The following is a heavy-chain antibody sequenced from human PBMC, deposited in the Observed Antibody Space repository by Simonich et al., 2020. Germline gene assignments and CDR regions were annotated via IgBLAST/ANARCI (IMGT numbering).Heavy chain of an antibody. Sequence: QVQLVQSGAEVKKPGASVKVSCKASGYTFTGYYMHWVRQAAGQGLEGSGWINPNSGGTNYAQKFQGRVTMTRDTSISTAYMELSRLRSDDTAVYYCARARLYSSSHAFDIWGQGTMVTVSS. CDR3: ARARLYSSSHAFDI. CDR2: INPNSGGT. J-gene: IGHJ3*02. CDR1: GYTFTGYY. V-gene: IGHV1-2*02. D-gene: IGHD6-6*01.